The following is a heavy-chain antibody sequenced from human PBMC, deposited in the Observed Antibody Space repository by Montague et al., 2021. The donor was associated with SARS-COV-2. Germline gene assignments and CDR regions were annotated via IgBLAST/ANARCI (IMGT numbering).Heavy chain of an antibody. J-gene: IGHJ6*02. V-gene: IGHV3-21*01. CDR3: ARGYDFWSGGYDYYYGMDV. D-gene: IGHD3-3*01. Sequence: SRRLSLSASGFTFSSYSMNWVRQAPGKGLEWVSYISSSSSYIYYADSVKGRFTISRDNAKNSLYLQMNSLRAEDTAVYYCARGYDFWSGGYDYYYGMDVWGQGTTVTVSS. CDR2: ISSSSSYI. CDR1: GFTFSSYS.